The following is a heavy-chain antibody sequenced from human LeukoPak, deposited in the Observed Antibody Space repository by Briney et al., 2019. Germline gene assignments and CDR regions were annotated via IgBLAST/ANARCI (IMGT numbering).Heavy chain of an antibody. D-gene: IGHD4-23*01. J-gene: IGHJ4*02. Sequence: GGSLRLSCAASGFTFSDYYMSWIRQAPGKGLEWVSYISSSGSTIYYADSVKGRFTISRDNSKNTLYLQMNSLRAEDTAVYYCARRAGGYSHPYDYWGQGILVTVSS. CDR1: GFTFSDYY. V-gene: IGHV3-11*01. CDR2: ISSSGSTI. CDR3: ARRAGGYSHPYDY.